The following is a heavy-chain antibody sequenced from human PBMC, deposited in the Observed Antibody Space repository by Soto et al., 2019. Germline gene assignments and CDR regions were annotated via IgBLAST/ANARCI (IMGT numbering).Heavy chain of an antibody. V-gene: IGHV3-15*07. J-gene: IGHJ6*02. CDR2: IKTSAGGGAT. D-gene: IGHD2-15*01. CDR1: GFSFNEAW. Sequence: EVQLVESAGGLVKPGGSLRLCCVASGFSFNEAWMNWVRQAPGEGLEWVGRIKTSAGGGATDYAAPVQGRFTISRDDSKNALYLHMNSLRTEDTAIYYCTTGSVEGIWGQGTTVTVSS. CDR3: TTGSVEGI.